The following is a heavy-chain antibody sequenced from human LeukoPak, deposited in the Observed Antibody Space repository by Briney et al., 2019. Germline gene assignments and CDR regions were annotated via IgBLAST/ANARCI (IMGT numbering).Heavy chain of an antibody. J-gene: IGHJ3*02. CDR3: ASVDTAMALDAFDI. D-gene: IGHD5-18*01. V-gene: IGHV1-2*02. Sequence: ASVKVSCKASGYTFTGYYLHWVRQAPGQGLEWMGWISPDSGGTNYAQKFQGRVTMTRDTSISTAYMELSRLRSDDTAVYYCASVDTAMALDAFDIWGQGTMVTVSS. CDR1: GYTFTGYY. CDR2: ISPDSGGT.